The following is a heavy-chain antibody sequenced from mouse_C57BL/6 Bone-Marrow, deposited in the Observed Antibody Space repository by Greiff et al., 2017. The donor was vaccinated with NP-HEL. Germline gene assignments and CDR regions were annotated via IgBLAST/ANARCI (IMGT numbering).Heavy chain of an antibody. D-gene: IGHD1-3*01. CDR3: AREVSDYYAMDD. Sequence: VQLQQSGAELAKPGASVKLSCKASGYTFTSYWMHWVKQRPGQGLEWIGYINPSSGYPKYNQKFKDKATLTAAKSSSTASMLLSLLTYEDSAVNYSAREVSDYYAMDDWGQGTADTGSA. J-gene: IGHJ4*01. CDR1: GYTFTSYW. CDR2: INPSSGYP. V-gene: IGHV1-7*01.